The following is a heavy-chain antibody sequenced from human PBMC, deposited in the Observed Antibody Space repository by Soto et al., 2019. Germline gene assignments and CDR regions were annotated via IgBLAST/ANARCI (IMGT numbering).Heavy chain of an antibody. V-gene: IGHV3-7*03. D-gene: IGHD4-17*01. CDR2: IKEDGSVK. CDR3: ARGPT. Sequence: EVQLVESGGGLVQPGGSLRLSCAASGFTFSASWMSWVRQAPGKGLEWVASIKEDGSVKYYVDSVKGRFTISRDNAMKSLSLEMNSLGAGDTAVYYCARGPTWGQRTLVTVSS. J-gene: IGHJ4*02. CDR1: GFTFSASW.